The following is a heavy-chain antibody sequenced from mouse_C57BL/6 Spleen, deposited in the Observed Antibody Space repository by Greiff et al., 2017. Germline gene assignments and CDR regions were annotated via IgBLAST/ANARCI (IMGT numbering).Heavy chain of an antibody. Sequence: QVQLKQSGAELARPGASVKLSCKASGYTFTSYGISWVKQRTGQGLEWIGEIYPRSGNTYYNEKFKGKATLTADKSSSTAYMELRSLTSEDSAVYFCARSIDYGSSYVRFAYWGQGTLVTVSA. V-gene: IGHV1-81*01. CDR2: IYPRSGNT. CDR3: ARSIDYGSSYVRFAY. J-gene: IGHJ3*01. CDR1: GYTFTSYG. D-gene: IGHD1-1*01.